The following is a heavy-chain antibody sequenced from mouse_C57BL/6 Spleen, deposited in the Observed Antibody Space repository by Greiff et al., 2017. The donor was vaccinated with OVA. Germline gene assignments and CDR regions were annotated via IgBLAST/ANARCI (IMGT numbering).Heavy chain of an antibody. CDR3: ASQRTVYAMDY. Sequence: QVQLQQPGAELVRPGSSVKLSCKASGYTFTSYWMHWVKQRPIQGLEWIGNIDPSDSETHYNQKFKDKATLTVDKSSSTAYMQLSSLTSEDSAVYYCASQRTVYAMDYWGQGTSVTVSS. V-gene: IGHV1-52*01. CDR2: IDPSDSET. D-gene: IGHD4-1*01. J-gene: IGHJ4*01. CDR1: GYTFTSYW.